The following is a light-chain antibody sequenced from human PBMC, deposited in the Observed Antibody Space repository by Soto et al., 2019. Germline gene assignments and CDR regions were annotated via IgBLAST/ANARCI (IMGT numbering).Light chain of an antibody. J-gene: IGKJ4*01. CDR2: AAY. CDR3: QQYGSSPLT. CDR1: QDVSDY. Sequence: DIQLTQSPSFLSASVGDRVTITCRASQDVSDYLAWYQHAPGKAPNLLIYAAYTLQSGVPSRFSGSGSGTEFSLTITSLQPEDFAVYYCQQYGSSPLTFGGGTKVDIK. V-gene: IGKV1-9*01.